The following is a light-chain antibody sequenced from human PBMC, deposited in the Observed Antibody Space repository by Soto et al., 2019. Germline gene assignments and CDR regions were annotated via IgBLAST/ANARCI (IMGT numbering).Light chain of an antibody. CDR1: QSITRW. CDR3: QQYNAYPYT. V-gene: IGKV1-5*01. CDR2: DAS. J-gene: IGKJ2*01. Sequence: DIQMTQSPSTLSASVGDRVTITCRACQSITRWLAWYQQRPGKAPKLLIYDASSLEGGVPSRFSGNGSWTEFTLAISSLQADDFGTYYCQQYNAYPYTFGQGTELEIK.